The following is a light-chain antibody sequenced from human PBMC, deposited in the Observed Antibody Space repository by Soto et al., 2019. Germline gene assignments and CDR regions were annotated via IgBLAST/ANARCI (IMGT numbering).Light chain of an antibody. V-gene: IGKV3-20*01. CDR2: GAS. CDR1: QSVSSSY. CDR3: QQYGSSF. Sequence: EIVMTQSPATLSVSPGERATLSCRASQSVSSSYLAWYQQKPGQAPRLLIYGASSRATGIPDRFSGSGSGTDFTLTISRLEPEDFAVYYCQQYGSSFFGGGTKVDIK. J-gene: IGKJ4*01.